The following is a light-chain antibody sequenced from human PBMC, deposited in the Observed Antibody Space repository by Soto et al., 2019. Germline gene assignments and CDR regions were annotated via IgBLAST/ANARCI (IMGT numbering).Light chain of an antibody. V-gene: IGKV1-5*01. CDR3: QQSYSTPPT. CDR2: DAS. J-gene: IGKJ1*01. CDR1: QSISSW. Sequence: DIQMTQSPSTLSASVGDRVTITCRASQSISSWVAWYQQKPGKAPKLLIYDASSLESGVPSRFSGSGSGTDNTLTISSLQPEDFATYYCQQSYSTPPTFGQGTKVDIK.